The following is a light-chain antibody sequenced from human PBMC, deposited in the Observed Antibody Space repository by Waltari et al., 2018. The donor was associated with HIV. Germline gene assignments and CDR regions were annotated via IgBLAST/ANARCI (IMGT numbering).Light chain of an antibody. CDR3: ASWDDSLSGLV. V-gene: IGLV1-47*01. J-gene: IGLJ2*01. Sequence: SVLTQPPSASGTPGQRVTISCSGSSSNIGVTYVYWYQQLPGTTPILLIQRNNQRPSGVPDRFSGCESCTSASLASSGLRSEDEADYYCASWDDSLSGLVFGGGTKLTVL. CDR1: SSNIGVTY. CDR2: RNN.